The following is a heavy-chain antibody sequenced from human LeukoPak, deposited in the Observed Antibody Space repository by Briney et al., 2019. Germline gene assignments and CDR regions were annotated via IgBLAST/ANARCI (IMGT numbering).Heavy chain of an antibody. CDR3: ARDEFDILTGFLPGGFDY. D-gene: IGHD3-9*01. J-gene: IGHJ4*02. V-gene: IGHV1-69*04. CDR1: GGTFSSYA. Sequence: GASVKVSFKASGGTFSSYAISWVRQAPGQGLEWMGRIIPILGIANYAQKFQGRVTITADKSTSTAYMELSSLRSEDTAVYYCARDEFDILTGFLPGGFDYWGQGTLVTVSS. CDR2: IIPILGIA.